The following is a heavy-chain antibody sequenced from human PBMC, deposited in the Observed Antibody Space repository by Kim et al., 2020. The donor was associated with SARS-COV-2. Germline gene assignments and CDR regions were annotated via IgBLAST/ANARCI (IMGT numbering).Heavy chain of an antibody. J-gene: IGHJ4*02. CDR2: T. V-gene: IGHV4-34*09. D-gene: IGHD3-16*01. Sequence: TNYNPHLEGRLTMSMDTSKNQFTLKLTSVTAADTAVYYCARDRGWGFFDCWGQGTLVTVSS. CDR3: ARDRGWGFFDC.